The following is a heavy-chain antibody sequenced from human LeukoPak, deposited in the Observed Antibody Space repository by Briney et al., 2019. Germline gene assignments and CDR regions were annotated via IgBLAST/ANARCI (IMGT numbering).Heavy chain of an antibody. Sequence: GGSLRLSCAVSGFSFSTYWMTWVRQAPGRGLEWVANIRPDGSATFYLDSLKGRFTISRDNAKNSLYLQMNSLRPDDTAVYYCAKDLAYCGGDCYTGLDYWGQGTLVTVSS. CDR1: GFSFSTYW. V-gene: IGHV3-7*01. CDR2: IRPDGSAT. J-gene: IGHJ4*02. D-gene: IGHD2-21*01. CDR3: AKDLAYCGGDCYTGLDY.